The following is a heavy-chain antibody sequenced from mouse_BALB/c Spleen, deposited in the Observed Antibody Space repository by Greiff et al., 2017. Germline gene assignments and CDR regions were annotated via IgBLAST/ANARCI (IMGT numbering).Heavy chain of an antibody. J-gene: IGHJ4*01. CDR2: ILPGSGST. D-gene: IGHD2-3*01. CDR1: GYTFSSYW. CDR3: ARRGDGYYPFYAMDY. V-gene: IGHV1-9*01. Sequence: VQLQQSGAELMKPGASVKISCKATGYTFSSYWIEWVKQRPGHGLEWIGEILPGSGSTNYNEKFKGKATFTADTSSNTAYMQLSSLTSEDSAVYYCARRGDGYYPFYAMDYWGQGTSVTVSS.